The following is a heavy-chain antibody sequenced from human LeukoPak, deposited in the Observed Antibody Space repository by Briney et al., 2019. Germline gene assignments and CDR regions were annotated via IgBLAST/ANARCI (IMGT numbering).Heavy chain of an antibody. Sequence: PGGSLRLSHAASGFPLNTYTMHWVRQAPGKRLQWFSYISSSSSTIYYADSVKGRFTISRDNAKNSLYLQMNSLRDEDTAVYYCAREYSSSSGRAFDIWGQGTMVTVSS. D-gene: IGHD6-6*01. V-gene: IGHV3-48*02. CDR3: AREYSSSSGRAFDI. J-gene: IGHJ3*02. CDR2: ISSSSSTI. CDR1: GFPLNTYT.